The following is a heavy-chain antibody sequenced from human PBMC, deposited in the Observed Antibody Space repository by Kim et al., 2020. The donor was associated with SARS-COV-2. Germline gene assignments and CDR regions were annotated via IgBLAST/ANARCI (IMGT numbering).Heavy chain of an antibody. V-gene: IGHV5-10-1*01. CDR1: GYSFTSYW. J-gene: IGHJ6*02. D-gene: IGHD2-2*01. CDR3: ARRALRPLTLCSSTSCQYYYYYGMDV. CDR2: IDPSDSYT. Sequence: GESLKISCKGSGYSFTSYWISWVRQMPGKGLEWMGRIDPSDSYTNYSPSFQGHVTISADKSISTAYLQCSSLKASDTAMYYCARRALRPLTLCSSTSCQYYYYYGMDVWGQGTTVTVSS.